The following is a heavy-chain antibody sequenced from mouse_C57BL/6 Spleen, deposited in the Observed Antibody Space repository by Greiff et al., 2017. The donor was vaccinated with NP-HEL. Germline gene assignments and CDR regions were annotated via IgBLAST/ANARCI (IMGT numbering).Heavy chain of an antibody. J-gene: IGHJ1*03. CDR3: ARHAVSSYGEVDWYVDV. D-gene: IGHD1-1*01. CDR1: GYTFTEYT. Sequence: VQLQQSGAELVKPGASVKLSCKASGYTFTEYTIHWVKQRSGQGLEWIGWFYPGSGSIKYNEKFKDKATLTADKSSSTVYMELSRLTSEDSAVYFCARHAVSSYGEVDWYVDVWGKGTTVTVSA. CDR2: FYPGSGSI. V-gene: IGHV1-62-2*01.